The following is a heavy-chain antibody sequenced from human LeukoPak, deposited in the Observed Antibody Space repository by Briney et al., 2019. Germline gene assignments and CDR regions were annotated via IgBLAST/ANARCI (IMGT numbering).Heavy chain of an antibody. CDR3: ARDRLTEYYYFDY. J-gene: IGHJ4*02. V-gene: IGHV1-3*01. CDR1: GYTFTSYA. Sequence: GASVKVSCKASGYTFTSYAMHWVRQAPGQRLEWMGWINAGNGNTKYSQKFQGRVTITRDTSASTAYMELSSLRSEDTAVYYCARDRLTEYYYFDYWGQGTLVTVSS. CDR2: INAGNGNT. D-gene: IGHD2/OR15-2a*01.